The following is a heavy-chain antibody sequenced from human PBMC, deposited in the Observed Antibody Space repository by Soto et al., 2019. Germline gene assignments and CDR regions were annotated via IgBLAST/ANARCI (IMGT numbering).Heavy chain of an antibody. J-gene: IGHJ5*02. CDR1: GYTFTRYC. CDR3: VRRHVSATGIDWFDP. V-gene: IGHV1-3*01. Sequence: ASVKVSCKASGYTFTRYCIHWVRQAPGQRLEWMGWINAANGDTKYSPRFQGRVTITRDTSASTAYMELSSLRSEDTAVYYCVRRHVSATGIDWFDPWGQGTLVTVSS. CDR2: INAANGDT. D-gene: IGHD6-13*01.